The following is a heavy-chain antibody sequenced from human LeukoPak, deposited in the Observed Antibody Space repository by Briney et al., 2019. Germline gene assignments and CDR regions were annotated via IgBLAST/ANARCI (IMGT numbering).Heavy chain of an antibody. D-gene: IGHD3-22*01. V-gene: IGHV4-4*07. CDR2: IYTSGST. J-gene: IGHJ3*02. CDR1: GGSISPYY. CDR3: ARETYYYDSSGYYYDAFDI. Sequence: SETLSLTCTVSGGSISPYYWSWIRQPAGKGLEWIGRIYTSGSTNYNPSLKSRVTMSVDTSRNQFSLKVSSVTAADTAVYYCARETYYYDSSGYYYDAFDIWGQGTMVTVSS.